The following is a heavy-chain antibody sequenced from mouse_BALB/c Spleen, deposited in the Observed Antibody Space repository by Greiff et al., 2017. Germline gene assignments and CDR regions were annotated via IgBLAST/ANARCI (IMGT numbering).Heavy chain of an antibody. CDR1: GYTFTSYV. Sequence: VHVKQSGPELVKPGASVKMSCKASGYTFTSYVMHWVKQKPGQGLEWIGYINPYNDGTKYNEKFKGKATLTSDKSSSTAYMELSSLTSEDSAVYYCARGGGYDYDPWFAYWGQGTLVTVSA. CDR2: INPYNDGT. V-gene: IGHV1-14*01. J-gene: IGHJ3*01. CDR3: ARGGGYDYDPWFAY. D-gene: IGHD2-4*01.